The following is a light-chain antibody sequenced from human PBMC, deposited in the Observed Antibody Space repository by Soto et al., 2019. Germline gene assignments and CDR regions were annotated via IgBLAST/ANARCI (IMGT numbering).Light chain of an antibody. J-gene: IGKJ1*01. CDR2: KAS. CDR1: QTISTW. Sequence: IQMTQSPSTLSASVGDRVTFTCRASQTISTWLAWYQQKPGEAPKLLICKASTLEVGVPSRFSASGSGTDFTLTINTLQAADFETYYCQQYHSYPWTFGQGTKV. V-gene: IGKV1-5*03. CDR3: QQYHSYPWT.